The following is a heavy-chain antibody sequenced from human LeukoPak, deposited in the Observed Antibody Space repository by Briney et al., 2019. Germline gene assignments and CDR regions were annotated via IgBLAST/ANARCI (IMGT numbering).Heavy chain of an antibody. CDR3: AKGGDYDILTGYRSYYGVDD. J-gene: IGHJ6*04. CDR2: ISYDGNDK. CDR1: GFAFNTYA. D-gene: IGHD3-9*01. V-gene: IGHV3-30*18. Sequence: GRSLRLSCAASGFAFNTYAMHWVRQAPGKGLEWVAVISYDGNDKDYADSVKGRFTISRDNSKNTLYLQVNSLRAEDTAVYYCAKGGDYDILTGYRSYYGVDDWGKGTTVTVSS.